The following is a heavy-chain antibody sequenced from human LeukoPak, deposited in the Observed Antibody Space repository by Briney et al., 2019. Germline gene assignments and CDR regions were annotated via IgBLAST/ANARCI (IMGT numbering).Heavy chain of an antibody. CDR2: IYYGGST. D-gene: IGHD6-13*01. J-gene: IGHJ5*02. V-gene: IGHV4-59*08. CDR1: GGSISIYY. CDR3: AATLVPRVTAAGTFWFDP. Sequence: SETLSLTCSVSGGSISIYYWSWIRQPPGKGLEGIGYIYYGGSTNYNPSLKSRVTISVDTSKNQFSLKLSSVTAADTAVYYCAATLVPRVTAAGTFWFDPWGQGTLVTVSS.